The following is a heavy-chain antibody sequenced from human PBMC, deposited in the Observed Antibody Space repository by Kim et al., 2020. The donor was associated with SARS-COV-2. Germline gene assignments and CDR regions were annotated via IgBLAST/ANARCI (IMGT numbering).Heavy chain of an antibody. Sequence: GGSLRLSCEGSGFSFSNYAMHWVRQGPGKGLEWVAVISYQGKEKYYADSVKGRFTISRDISKNTLYLHILSLSTEDTVTYFCARGPYCAGGPCYPELID. CDR1: GFSFSNYA. D-gene: IGHD2-8*02. V-gene: IGHV3-30*04. J-gene: IGHJ4*01. CDR3: ARGPYCAGGPCYPELID. CDR2: ISYQGKEK.